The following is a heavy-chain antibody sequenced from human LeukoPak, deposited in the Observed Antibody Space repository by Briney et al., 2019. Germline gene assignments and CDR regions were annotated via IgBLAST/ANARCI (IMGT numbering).Heavy chain of an antibody. CDR2: ISSSSSYI. CDR3: ARDRVAGTARFDY. D-gene: IGHD6-13*01. Sequence: GGSLRLSCAASGFTFSSYSMNWVRQAPGKGLEWVSSISSSSSYIYYADSVKGRFTISRDNAKNSLYLQVNSLRAEDTAVYYCARDRVAGTARFDYWGQGTLVTVSS. V-gene: IGHV3-21*01. CDR1: GFTFSSYS. J-gene: IGHJ4*02.